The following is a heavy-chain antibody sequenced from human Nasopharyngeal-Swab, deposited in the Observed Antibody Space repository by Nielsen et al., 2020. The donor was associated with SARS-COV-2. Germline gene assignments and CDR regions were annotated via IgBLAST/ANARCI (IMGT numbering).Heavy chain of an antibody. V-gene: IGHV1-18*01. CDR1: GYTFSSYG. CDR3: ARDPYGDPVYAYNGIDV. Sequence: ASVKVSCKASGYTFSSYGISWVRQAPGQGLEWMGWISGYNGNTKDAQKLQGRVTMTTDTSTSTAYMELRSLRSDDTAVYYCARDPYGDPVYAYNGIDVWGQGTTVTVSS. D-gene: IGHD4-17*01. J-gene: IGHJ6*02. CDR2: ISGYNGNT.